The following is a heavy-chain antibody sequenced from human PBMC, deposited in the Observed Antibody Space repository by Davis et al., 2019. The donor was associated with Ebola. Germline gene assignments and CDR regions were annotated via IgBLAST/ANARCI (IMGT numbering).Heavy chain of an antibody. CDR1: GYTFTSYG. J-gene: IGHJ4*02. CDR2: INPSGGST. V-gene: IGHV1-46*01. Sequence: ASVKVSCKASGYTFTSYGISWVRQAPGQGLEWMGIINPSGGSTSYAQKFQGRVTMTRDTSTSTVYMELSSLRSEDTAVYYCARDGYYDILTGYPFDYWGQGTLVTVSS. CDR3: ARDGYYDILTGYPFDY. D-gene: IGHD3-9*01.